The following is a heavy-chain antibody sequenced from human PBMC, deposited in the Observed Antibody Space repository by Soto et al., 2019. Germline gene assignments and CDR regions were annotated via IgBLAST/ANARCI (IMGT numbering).Heavy chain of an antibody. CDR1: GFSLSTSGVG. V-gene: IGHV2-5*02. D-gene: IGHD3-3*01. CDR3: AHSSILGVVPYYFDS. Sequence: QITLKESGPTLVKPTQTLTLTCTFSGFSLSTSGVGLGWIRQPPGKALEWLTLIYWDDDKRYSPSLKSRLTITKDNSKTHVDLTMTNMDPVDTATYYGAHSSILGVVPYYFDSWGQGTLVTVSS. CDR2: IYWDDDK. J-gene: IGHJ4*02.